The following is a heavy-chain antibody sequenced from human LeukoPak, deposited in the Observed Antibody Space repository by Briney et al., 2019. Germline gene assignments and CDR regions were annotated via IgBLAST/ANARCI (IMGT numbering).Heavy chain of an antibody. CDR2: IYNSGST. J-gene: IGHJ4*02. CDR1: GGSISSSSYY. CDR3: ARLFEQ. V-gene: IGHV4-61*02. D-gene: IGHD3-16*01. Sequence: SETLSLTCTVSGGSISSSSYYWSWIRQPAGKGLEWIGRIYNSGSTNYNPSLKSRLTISLDTSKNQFSLKLTSVTAADTALYYCARLFEQWGQGTLVTVSS.